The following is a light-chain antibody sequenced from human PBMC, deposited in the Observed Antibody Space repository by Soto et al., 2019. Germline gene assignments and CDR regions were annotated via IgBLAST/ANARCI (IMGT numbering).Light chain of an antibody. V-gene: IGKV3-20*01. CDR3: QQYGISPLT. Sequence: ESVLTQSPGTLSLSPGQRATLSCRASQSVSSSYLAGYQQKPGEAPRLLIYGASSRATGIPDRFSGSGSGTDFTLTISRLEPEDFAVYYCQQYGISPLTFGQGTRLEIK. J-gene: IGKJ2*01. CDR1: QSVSSSY. CDR2: GAS.